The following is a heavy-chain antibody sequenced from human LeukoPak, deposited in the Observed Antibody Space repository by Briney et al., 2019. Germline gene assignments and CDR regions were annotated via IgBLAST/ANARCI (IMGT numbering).Heavy chain of an antibody. CDR3: TLIQGWGSGSYYRDF. V-gene: IGHV3-15*01. Sequence: PGGSLRLSCAASGFTFSDYYMSWIRQAPGKGLEWVARVKSRSAGGTTDYAAPVKGRFTISRDDSKNTLYLQMNSLKTEDTAVYYCTLIQGWGSGSYYRDFWGQGTLVTVSS. CDR2: VKSRSAGGTT. D-gene: IGHD3-10*01. CDR1: GFTFSDYY. J-gene: IGHJ4*02.